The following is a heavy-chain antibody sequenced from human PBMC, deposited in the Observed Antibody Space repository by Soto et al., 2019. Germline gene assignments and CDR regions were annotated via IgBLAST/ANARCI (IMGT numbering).Heavy chain of an antibody. D-gene: IGHD1-26*01. J-gene: IGHJ4*02. V-gene: IGHV4-31*03. CDR3: ARVPTSRIRGPPYFDY. CDR2: IYYSGST. CDR1: GGSISSGGYY. Sequence: SETLSLTCTVSGGSISSGGYYWSWIRQHPGKGLEWIGYIYYSGSTYYNPSLKSRVTISVDTSKNQFSLKLSYLTAADTAVYYCARVPTSRIRGPPYFDYWGQGTLVTVSS.